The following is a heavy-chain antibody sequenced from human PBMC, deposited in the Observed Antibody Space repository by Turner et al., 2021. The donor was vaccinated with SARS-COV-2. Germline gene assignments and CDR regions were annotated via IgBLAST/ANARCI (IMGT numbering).Heavy chain of an antibody. CDR1: GYTVASYG. CDR3: AREPFTYCYDSSGNWFDP. CDR2: ISAYNGNT. Sequence: QVQLVQSGAEVKKPGASVKVSCKASGYTVASYGISWVRQAPGQGLEWMGWISAYNGNTNYAQKLQGRVTMTTDTSTSTAYMELRSLRSDDTAVYYCAREPFTYCYDSSGNWFDPWGQGTLVTVSS. V-gene: IGHV1-18*01. D-gene: IGHD3-22*01. J-gene: IGHJ5*02.